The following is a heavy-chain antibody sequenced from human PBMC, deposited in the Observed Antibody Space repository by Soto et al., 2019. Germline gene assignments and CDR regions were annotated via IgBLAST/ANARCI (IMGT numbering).Heavy chain of an antibody. CDR3: AKDSSSWYSGWFDP. CDR1: GFIFSSYA. D-gene: IGHD6-13*01. V-gene: IGHV3-23*01. CDR2: ISGSGGST. Sequence: GGSLRLSCSTSGFIFSSYAMSWVRQAPGKGLEWVSAISGSGGSTYYADSVKGRFTISRDNSKNTLYLQMNSLRAEDTAVYYCAKDSSSWYSGWFDPWGQGTLVTVSS. J-gene: IGHJ5*02.